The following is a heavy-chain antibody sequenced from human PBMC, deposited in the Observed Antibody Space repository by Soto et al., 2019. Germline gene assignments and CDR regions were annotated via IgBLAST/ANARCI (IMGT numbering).Heavy chain of an antibody. J-gene: IGHJ4*02. Sequence: GGSLRLSCAGSGFTFSNYAMSWVRQAPGKGLAWVSAISGSGGSTYYADSVKGRFTISRDNSKNTLYLQMNSLRAEDTALYYCAKVPVGATGRFDYWGQGTLVTVT. V-gene: IGHV3-23*01. CDR1: GFTFSNYA. D-gene: IGHD1-26*01. CDR2: ISGSGGST. CDR3: AKVPVGATGRFDY.